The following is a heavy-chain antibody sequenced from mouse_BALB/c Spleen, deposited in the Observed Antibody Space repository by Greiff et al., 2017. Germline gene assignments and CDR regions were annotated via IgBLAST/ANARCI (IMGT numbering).Heavy chain of an antibody. Sequence: VQLVESGPGLVAPSQSLSITCTVSGFSLTSYGVHWVRQPPGKGLEWLGVIWAGGSTNYNSALMSRLSISKDNSKSQVFLKMNSLQTDDTAMYYCARGMITTGRGMLRMDYWGQGTSVTVSS. J-gene: IGHJ4*01. D-gene: IGHD2-4*01. CDR1: GFSLTSYG. CDR2: IWAGGST. CDR3: ARGMITTGRGMLRMDY. V-gene: IGHV2-9*02.